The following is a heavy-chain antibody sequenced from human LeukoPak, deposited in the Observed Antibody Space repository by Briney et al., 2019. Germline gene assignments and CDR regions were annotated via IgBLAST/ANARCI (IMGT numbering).Heavy chain of an antibody. Sequence: ASVKVSCKASGGTFSSYAISWVRQAPGQGLEWMGGIIPIFGTANYAQKFQGRVTITADESTSTAYMELSSPRSEDTAVYYCARDLYYDSSGYERVNWFDPWGQGTLVTVSS. CDR1: GGTFSSYA. D-gene: IGHD3-22*01. V-gene: IGHV1-69*13. CDR2: IIPIFGTA. CDR3: ARDLYYDSSGYERVNWFDP. J-gene: IGHJ5*02.